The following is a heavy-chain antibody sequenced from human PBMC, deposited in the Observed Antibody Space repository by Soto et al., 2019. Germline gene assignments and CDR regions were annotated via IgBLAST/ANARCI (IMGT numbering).Heavy chain of an antibody. CDR3: AKDGLGGIAVAGTPFDY. CDR2: ISGSGGST. Sequence: RGSLRLSCSASGFTFSSYAMSWWRQAPGKGLEWVSAISGSGGSTYYADSVKGRFTISRDNSKNTLYLQMNSLRAEDTAVYYCAKDGLGGIAVAGTPFDYWGQGTLVTVSS. CDR1: GFTFSSYA. D-gene: IGHD6-19*01. J-gene: IGHJ4*02. V-gene: IGHV3-23*01.